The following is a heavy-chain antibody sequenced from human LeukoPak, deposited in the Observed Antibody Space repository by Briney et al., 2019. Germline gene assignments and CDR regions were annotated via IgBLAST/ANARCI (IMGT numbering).Heavy chain of an antibody. Sequence: GGSLRLSCVASGFTFSSYAMHWVRQAPGKGLEYVSAISSSGGSTYYANSVKGRFTISRDNSKNTLYLQMGSLRAEDMAVYYCARGSWNYYFDYWGQGTLVTVSS. J-gene: IGHJ4*02. D-gene: IGHD1-7*01. V-gene: IGHV3-64*01. CDR2: ISSSGGST. CDR1: GFTFSSYA. CDR3: ARGSWNYYFDY.